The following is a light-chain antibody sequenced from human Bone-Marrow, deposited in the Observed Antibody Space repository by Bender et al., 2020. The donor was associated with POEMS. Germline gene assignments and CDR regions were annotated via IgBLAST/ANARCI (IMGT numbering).Light chain of an antibody. CDR1: SSNTGSGYD. CDR3: QSYDNSLGGWV. V-gene: IGLV1-40*01. J-gene: IGLJ3*02. CDR2: GYN. Sequence: QSVLTQPPSVSGAPGQRVTISCTGSSSNTGSGYDVHWYQHLPGTAPKLLIYGYNNRPSGVPDRFSGSKSGTSAFLAITGLQAEDEGDYYCQSYDNSLGGWVFGGGTKLTVL.